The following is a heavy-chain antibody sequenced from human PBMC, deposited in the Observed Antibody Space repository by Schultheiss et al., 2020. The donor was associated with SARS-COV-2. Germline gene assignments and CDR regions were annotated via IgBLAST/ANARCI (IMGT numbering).Heavy chain of an antibody. Sequence: GGSLRLSCTASGFTFGDYAMSWFRQAPGKGLEWVSAISGSGGSTYYADSVKGRFTISRENAKNSLYLQMNSLRAEDTAVYYCATGGAYFDYWGQGTLVTVSS. D-gene: IGHD3-16*01. CDR3: ATGGAYFDY. J-gene: IGHJ4*02. V-gene: IGHV3-23*01. CDR1: GFTFGDYA. CDR2: ISGSGGST.